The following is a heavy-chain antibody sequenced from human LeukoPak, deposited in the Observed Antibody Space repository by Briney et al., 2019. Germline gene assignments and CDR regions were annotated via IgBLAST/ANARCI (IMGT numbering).Heavy chain of an antibody. Sequence: SETLSLTCAVSGGSISSGGYSWSWIRQPPGKGLEWIGYIYHSGSTYYNPSLKSRVTISVDRSKNQFSLKLSSVTAADTAVYYCARDCGGDCYYGMDVWGQGTTVTVSS. D-gene: IGHD2-21*01. V-gene: IGHV4-30-2*01. CDR2: IYHSGST. CDR1: GGSISSGGYS. J-gene: IGHJ6*02. CDR3: ARDCGGDCYYGMDV.